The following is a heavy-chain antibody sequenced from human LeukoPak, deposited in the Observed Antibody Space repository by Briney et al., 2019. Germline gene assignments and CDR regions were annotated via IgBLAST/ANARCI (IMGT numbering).Heavy chain of an antibody. CDR2: IDGVGDRT. CDR1: GFTFNPYA. CDR3: AKASRQAAVASPLDY. Sequence: GGSLRLSCAASGFTFNPYAMSWVRQAPGKGLEWVAVIDGVGDRTYYADSVKGRFTISRDNSKDTLFLQMSSLKADDTAVYYCAKASRQAAVASPLDYWGQGSLVTVSS. J-gene: IGHJ4*02. D-gene: IGHD6-19*01. V-gene: IGHV3-23*01.